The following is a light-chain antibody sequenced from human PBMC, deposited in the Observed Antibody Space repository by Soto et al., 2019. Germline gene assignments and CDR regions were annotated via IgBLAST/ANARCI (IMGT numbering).Light chain of an antibody. CDR3: QSYDSGLYVV. Sequence: QAVVTQPPSVSGAPGQRVTISCTGRSSNFGSSYDVHWYRQLPGTAPKLLIYGNNNRPSGVPDRFSGSKSGTSASLAITGLQAEDEADYYCQSYDSGLYVVFGGGTKLTVL. V-gene: IGLV1-40*01. J-gene: IGLJ2*01. CDR2: GNN. CDR1: SSNFGSSYD.